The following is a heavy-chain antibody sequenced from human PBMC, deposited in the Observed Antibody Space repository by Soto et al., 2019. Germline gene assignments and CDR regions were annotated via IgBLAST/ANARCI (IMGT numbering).Heavy chain of an antibody. CDR2: IYYSGST. CDR3: ARELYSSSWSWAKIYDY. Sequence: SETLSLTCTVSGGSISSSSYYWGWIRQPPGKGLEWIGSIYYSGSTYYNPSLKSRVTISVDTSKNKFSLKLSSVTAADTAVYYCARELYSSSWSWAKIYDYWGQGTLVTVSS. D-gene: IGHD6-13*01. J-gene: IGHJ4*02. CDR1: GGSISSSSYY. V-gene: IGHV4-39*07.